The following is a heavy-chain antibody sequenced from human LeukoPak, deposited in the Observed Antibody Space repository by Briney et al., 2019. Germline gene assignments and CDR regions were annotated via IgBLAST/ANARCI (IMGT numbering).Heavy chain of an antibody. Sequence: GGSLRLSCAASGFTFSSYSMNWVSQAPRKGLEWVSSISSSSSYIYYADSVKGRLTISRDNAKNSLYLQMNSLRAEDTAVYYCARDLEDAFDIWGEGRMVTVCS. CDR2: ISSSSSYI. CDR3: ARDLEDAFDI. V-gene: IGHV3-21*01. CDR1: GFTFSSYS. J-gene: IGHJ3*02.